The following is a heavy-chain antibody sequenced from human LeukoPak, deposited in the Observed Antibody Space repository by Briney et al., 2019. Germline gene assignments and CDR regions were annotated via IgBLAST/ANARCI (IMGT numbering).Heavy chain of an antibody. CDR2: IAYDGSRA. J-gene: IGHJ4*02. CDR3: TRYNNDHFDY. D-gene: IGHD1-14*01. CDR1: GFTFGGYG. Sequence: QPGRSLRLSCAGSGFTFGGYGMHWFRQTPGKGLEWAAVIAYDGSRAFYADSVKGRFTISRDNSKNTMSVQMDDLRAEDRAVYYCTRYNNDHFDYWGQGTLVTVSS. V-gene: IGHV3-33*01.